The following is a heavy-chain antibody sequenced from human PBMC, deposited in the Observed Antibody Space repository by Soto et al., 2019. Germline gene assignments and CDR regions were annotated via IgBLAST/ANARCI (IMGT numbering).Heavy chain of an antibody. V-gene: IGHV1-18*01. Sequence: VKVSCKASGYTFTSYGISWVRQAPGQGLEWMGWISAYNGNTNYAQKLQGRVTMTTDTSTSTAYMELRSLRSDDTAVYYCARGGSVVPAAMPAWSDYWGQGTLVTVSS. D-gene: IGHD2-2*01. CDR1: GYTFTSYG. J-gene: IGHJ4*02. CDR3: ARGGSVVPAAMPAWSDY. CDR2: ISAYNGNT.